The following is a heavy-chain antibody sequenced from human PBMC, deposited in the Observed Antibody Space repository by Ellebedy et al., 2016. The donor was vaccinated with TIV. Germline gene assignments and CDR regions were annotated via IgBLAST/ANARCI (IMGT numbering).Heavy chain of an antibody. V-gene: IGHV3-7*01. CDR3: ARRGSYGEYAVQINNWFDS. D-gene: IGHD4-17*01. CDR1: GFSFRSYW. Sequence: GESLKISCAASGFSFRSYWMSWVRQVPGKGLEWVANIRDDSEKYYVDSVKGRFTISRDNSKNSLYLQMHSLRVEDTAVYYCARRGSYGEYAVQINNWFDSWGQGTLVTVSS. J-gene: IGHJ5*01. CDR2: IRDDSEK.